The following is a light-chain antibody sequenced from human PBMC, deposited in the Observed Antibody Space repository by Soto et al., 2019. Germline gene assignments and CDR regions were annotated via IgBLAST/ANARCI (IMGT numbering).Light chain of an antibody. CDR2: GVT. V-gene: IGLV2-14*01. CDR1: RSDVGGYNY. CDR3: SSYTSSTTLSVV. J-gene: IGLJ2*01. Sequence: QSALTQPASVSGSPGQSITISCTGTRSDVGGYNYVSWYQQHPGKAPKLMIYGVTNRHSGVSNRFSGSKSGNTASLTISGLQAEDEADYYCSSYTSSTTLSVVFGGGTKLTVL.